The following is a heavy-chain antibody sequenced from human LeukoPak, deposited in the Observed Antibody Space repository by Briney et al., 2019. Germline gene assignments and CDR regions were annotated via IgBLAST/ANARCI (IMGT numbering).Heavy chain of an antibody. J-gene: IGHJ4*02. CDR3: ARGEYYYGSGTVGVDDY. CDR2: LYSGGIT. Sequence: GGSLRLSCAVSGFNVSHNYMSWVRQPPGKGLECVAVLYSGGITSYAESVKGRFTISRDSPKNTLHLQMNSLRADDTAVYYCARGEYYYGSGTVGVDDYWGQGTLVTVSS. CDR1: GFNVSHNY. D-gene: IGHD3-10*01. V-gene: IGHV3-53*01.